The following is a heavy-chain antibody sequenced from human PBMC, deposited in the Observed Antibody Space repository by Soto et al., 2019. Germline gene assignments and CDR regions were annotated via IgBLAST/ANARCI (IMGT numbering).Heavy chain of an antibody. CDR3: ARGPWRHCSSTSFLIDY. J-gene: IGHJ4*02. V-gene: IGHV4-34*01. D-gene: IGHD2-2*01. Sequence: SETLSLTCAVYGGSFSGYYWSWIRQPPGKGLEWIGEINHSGSTNYNPSLKSRVTISVDTSKNQFSLKLSSVTAADTAVYYCARGPWRHCSSTSFLIDYCGQGTLVAVSS. CDR2: INHSGST. CDR1: GGSFSGYY.